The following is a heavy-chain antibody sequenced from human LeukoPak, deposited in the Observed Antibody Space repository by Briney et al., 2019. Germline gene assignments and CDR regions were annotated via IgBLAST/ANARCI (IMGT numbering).Heavy chain of an antibody. CDR1: GGSISSSNW. J-gene: IGHJ5*02. D-gene: IGHD5-18*01. V-gene: IGHV4-4*02. CDR3: ARDLQLWFGWFDP. Sequence: SETLSLTCAVSGGSISSSNWWSWVRQPPGKGLEWIGEIYHSGSTNYNPSLKSRVTISVDKSKNQFSLKLSSVTAADTAVYYCARDLQLWFGWFDPWGQGTLVTVSS. CDR2: IYHSGST.